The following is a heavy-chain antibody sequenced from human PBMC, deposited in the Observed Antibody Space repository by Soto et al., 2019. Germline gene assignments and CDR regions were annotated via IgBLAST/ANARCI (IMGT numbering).Heavy chain of an antibody. CDR3: ARDTTFHYFDY. CDR2: ISYDGSNK. J-gene: IGHJ4*02. D-gene: IGHD3-16*01. Sequence: PGGSLRLSCAASEFTFSSYAMHWVRQAPGKGLEWVAVISYDGSNKYYADSVKGRFTISRDNSKNTLYLQMNSLRAEDTAVYYCARDTTFHYFDYWGQGTLVTVSS. CDR1: EFTFSSYA. V-gene: IGHV3-30-3*01.